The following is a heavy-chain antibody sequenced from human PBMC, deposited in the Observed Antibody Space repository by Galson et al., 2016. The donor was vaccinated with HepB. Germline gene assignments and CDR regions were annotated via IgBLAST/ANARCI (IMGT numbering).Heavy chain of an antibody. J-gene: IGHJ6*02. D-gene: IGHD6-13*01. CDR2: IAYDGSNK. CDR1: GFTFSSYT. V-gene: IGHV3-30*04. CDR3: ARDARYSSNWYYGVASPGFYYYGMDV. Sequence: LRLSCAASGFTFSSYTMHWVRQTPGKGLEWVALIAYDGSNKYYADSVKGRFTISRDNSKNTLYLQMNSLRAEDTAIYYCARDARYSSNWYYGVASPGFYYYGMDVWGQGSTVTVSS.